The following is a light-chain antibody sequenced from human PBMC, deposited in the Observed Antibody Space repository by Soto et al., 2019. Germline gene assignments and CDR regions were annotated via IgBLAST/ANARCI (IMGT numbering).Light chain of an antibody. J-gene: IGLJ2*01. V-gene: IGLV2-14*03. Sequence: QSSLTQPASVSGSPGQSITLSCTGTSSDIGDYDYVSWYQRHPGKVPKLIIYDVNNRPSGVSDRFSVSKSGNTASLTISGLQAEDEADYYCTSYSSVSTHVVFGGGTKLTVL. CDR3: TSYSSVSTHVV. CDR2: DVN. CDR1: SSDIGDYDY.